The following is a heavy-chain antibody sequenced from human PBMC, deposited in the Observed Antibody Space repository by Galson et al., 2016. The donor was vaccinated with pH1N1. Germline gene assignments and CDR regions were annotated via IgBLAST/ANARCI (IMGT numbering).Heavy chain of an antibody. Sequence: SLRLSCAASGFTFSSYAMRWVRQAPGKGLEWVSAISGSGGSTYYADSVKGRFTISRDNSKNTLYLQMNGLRAEDTAVYYCAKTLTHDEIYDAFDIWGQGTMVTVSS. V-gene: IGHV3-23*01. J-gene: IGHJ3*02. CDR3: AKTLTHDEIYDAFDI. CDR2: ISGSGGST. CDR1: GFTFSSYA. D-gene: IGHD2/OR15-2a*01.